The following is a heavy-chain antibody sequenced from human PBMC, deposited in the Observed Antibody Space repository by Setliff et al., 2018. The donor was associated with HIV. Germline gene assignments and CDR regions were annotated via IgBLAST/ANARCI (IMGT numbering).Heavy chain of an antibody. CDR1: GLSLSTSGVG. V-gene: IGHV2-5*01. D-gene: IGHD1-1*01. J-gene: IGHJ4*02. CDR2: IYWNNNK. CDR3: AYSGRQLRRPYFDF. Sequence: SGPTLVNPTQTLTLTCTFSGLSLSTSGVGVGWIRQSPGKALEWLAFIYWNNNKHYSTSLKSRLTVTKDTSKNRVVFTMTNMDPVDTATYYFAYSGRQLRRPYFDFWGQGTPVTVSS.